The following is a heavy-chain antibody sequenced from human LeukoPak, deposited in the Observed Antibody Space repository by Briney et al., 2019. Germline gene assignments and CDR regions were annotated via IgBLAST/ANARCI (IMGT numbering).Heavy chain of an antibody. CDR3: ARRVRWDPPDY. J-gene: IGHJ4*02. CDR1: GGSFSGYY. D-gene: IGHD1-26*01. V-gene: IGHV4-34*01. Sequence: SETLSLTCAVYGGSFSGYYWSWIRQPPGKGLEWIGEINHSGSTNYNPSLKSRVTISVDTSKNQFSLQLSSVTAADTAVYYCARRVRWDPPDYWGQGTLVTVSS. CDR2: INHSGST.